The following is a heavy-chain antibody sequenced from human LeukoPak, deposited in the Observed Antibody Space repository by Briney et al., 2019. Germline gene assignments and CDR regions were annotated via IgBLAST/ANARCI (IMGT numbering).Heavy chain of an antibody. CDR1: GGSISSHY. Sequence: PSEALSLTCTVSGGSISSHYWSWIRQPPGKGLEWIGYIYYSGSTEFNPSLKSRVTISVDTSKNQFSLKLSSVTAADTAVYYCARGGGVTYYGSSGYLWYFDYWGQGTLVTVSS. V-gene: IGHV4-59*11. CDR3: ARGGGVTYYGSSGYLWYFDY. J-gene: IGHJ4*02. CDR2: IYYSGST. D-gene: IGHD3-22*01.